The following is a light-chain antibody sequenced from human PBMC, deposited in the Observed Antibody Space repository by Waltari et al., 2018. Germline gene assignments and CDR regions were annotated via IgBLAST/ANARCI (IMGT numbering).Light chain of an antibody. CDR1: SGDVGNYNL. CDR3: SSYAAYNTVI. CDR2: GVN. Sequence: QSTLTQPASVSGSLGQSITISCIGTSGDVGNYNLVSWYQQHPGKAPKFMIYGVNKRPSGFTNRFSGSKSGNTASLTISGLQGEEEAIYFCSSYAAYNTVIFGGGTKVTVL. V-gene: IGLV2-23*02. J-gene: IGLJ2*01.